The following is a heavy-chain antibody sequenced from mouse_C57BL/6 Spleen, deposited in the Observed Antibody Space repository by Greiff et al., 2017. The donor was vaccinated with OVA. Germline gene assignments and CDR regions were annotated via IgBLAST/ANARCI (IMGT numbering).Heavy chain of an antibody. J-gene: IGHJ1*03. CDR2: ISSGSSTI. V-gene: IGHV5-17*01. CDR1: GFTFSDYG. D-gene: IGHD1-1*01. Sequence: EVKVVESGGGLVKPGGSLKLSCAASGFTFSDYGMHWVRQAPEKGLEWVAYISSGSSTIYYADTVKGRFTISRDNAKNTLFLQMTSLRSEDTAMYYCARSYYYGSSRGYFDVWGTGTTVTVSS. CDR3: ARSYYYGSSRGYFDV.